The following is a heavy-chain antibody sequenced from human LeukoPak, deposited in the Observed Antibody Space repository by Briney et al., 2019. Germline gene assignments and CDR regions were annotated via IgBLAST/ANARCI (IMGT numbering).Heavy chain of an antibody. CDR3: ARRKVAGTFYYYYGMDV. CDR2: IIPILGIA. D-gene: IGHD6-19*01. J-gene: IGHJ6*02. V-gene: IGHV1-69*10. Sequence: GASVTVSYKASGGTFSSYAISWVRQAPGQGREWMGGIIPILGIANYAQKFQGRVTITADKSTSTAYMELSSLRSEDTAVYYCARRKVAGTFYYYYGMDVWGQGTTVTVSS. CDR1: GGTFSSYA.